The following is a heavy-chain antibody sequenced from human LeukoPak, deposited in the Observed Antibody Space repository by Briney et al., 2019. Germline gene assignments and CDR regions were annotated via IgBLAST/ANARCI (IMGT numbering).Heavy chain of an antibody. V-gene: IGHV3-74*01. J-gene: IGHJ4*02. CDR1: GFTFSNYW. Sequence: GGSLRLSCAASGFTFSNYWMHWVRQTPGKGLVWVSRINTDGSTSYADSVKGRFTISRDNAKNTLYLQMNSLRAEDTAVYYCARDLMVGSPFDSWGQGTLVTVSS. CDR3: ARDLMVGSPFDS. CDR2: INTDGST. D-gene: IGHD2-8*01.